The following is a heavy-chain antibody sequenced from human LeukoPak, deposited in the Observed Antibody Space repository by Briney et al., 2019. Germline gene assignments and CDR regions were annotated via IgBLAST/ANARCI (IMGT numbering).Heavy chain of an antibody. CDR1: GFTFGDYA. D-gene: IGHD3-9*01. CDR3: ARGGYFENDY. J-gene: IGHJ4*02. V-gene: IGHV3-33*01. Sequence: GGSLRLSCTASGFTFGDYAMSWVRQAPGKGLEWVAVILNDGSQEKYADSVKGRFTISRDNSKNTLFLQMNSLRAEDTAVYYCARGGYFENDYWGQGTLVTVSS. CDR2: ILNDGSQE.